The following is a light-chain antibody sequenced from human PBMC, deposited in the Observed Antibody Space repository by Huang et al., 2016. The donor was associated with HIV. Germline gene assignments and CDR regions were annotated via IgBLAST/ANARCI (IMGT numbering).Light chain of an antibody. Sequence: ERVMTQSPVHLSVSPGERATLSCRASQSISTNLAWYQQKPGQAPRLLIYDASTRATDIPARFSGSGSEIEFTLSISSLQSEDVAVYYCQQYNNWPRTFGLGTRLEIK. V-gene: IGKV3-15*01. CDR3: QQYNNWPRT. J-gene: IGKJ2*01. CDR2: DAS. CDR1: QSISTN.